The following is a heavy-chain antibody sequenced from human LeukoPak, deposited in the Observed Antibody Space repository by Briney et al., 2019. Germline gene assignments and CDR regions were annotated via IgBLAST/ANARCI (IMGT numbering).Heavy chain of an antibody. Sequence: PSETLSITCTVSGGSISSSSHYWGWIRQPPGKGLEWIGSIYDSGSTYYNPSLKSRVTISVDTSKNQFSLKLTSMTAADTAVYYCARHAWGSSWYYWFDPWGQGTLVTVSS. D-gene: IGHD6-13*01. J-gene: IGHJ5*02. CDR2: IYDSGST. V-gene: IGHV4-39*01. CDR3: ARHAWGSSWYYWFDP. CDR1: GGSISSSSHY.